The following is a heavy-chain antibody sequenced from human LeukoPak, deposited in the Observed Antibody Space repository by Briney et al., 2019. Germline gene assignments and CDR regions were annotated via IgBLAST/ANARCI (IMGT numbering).Heavy chain of an antibody. D-gene: IGHD6-13*01. Sequence: ASVKVSCKASGYTFTGYYMHWVRQAPGQGLEWMGWINPNSGGTNYAQKFQGRVTMTRDTSISTAYMEPSRLRSDDTAVYYCARDGGSSWYGSWFDPWGQGTLVTVSS. J-gene: IGHJ5*02. CDR1: GYTFTGYY. CDR2: INPNSGGT. V-gene: IGHV1-2*02. CDR3: ARDGGSSWYGSWFDP.